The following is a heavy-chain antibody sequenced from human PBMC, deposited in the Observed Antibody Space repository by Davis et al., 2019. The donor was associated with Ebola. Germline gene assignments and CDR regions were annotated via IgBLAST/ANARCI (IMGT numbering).Heavy chain of an antibody. CDR1: GFTFSNYW. Sequence: GESLKISCAASGFTFSNYWMTWVRQAPGKGLEWVANIKQDGSETNSVDSVKGRFTIFRDNAKNSLYVQMNSLRPEDTAMYYCARDSKHDYGSGSYYADWGQGTLVTVSS. D-gene: IGHD3-10*01. CDR2: IKQDGSET. J-gene: IGHJ4*02. CDR3: ARDSKHDYGSGSYYAD. V-gene: IGHV3-7*01.